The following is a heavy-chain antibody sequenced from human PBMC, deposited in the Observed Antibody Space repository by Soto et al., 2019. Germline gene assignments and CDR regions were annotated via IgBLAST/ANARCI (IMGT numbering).Heavy chain of an antibody. CDR1: GFTFSGSA. CDR2: IRSKVNNYAT. V-gene: IGHV3-73*02. D-gene: IGHD6-13*01. CDR3: TRLEYSSAWYGFDY. Sequence: EVQLVESGGGLVQPGGSLKLSCAASGFTFSGSAIHWVRQASGKGLAWVGRIRSKVNNYATAYAASVKGRFTISRDDSENTAYLQMNTLKAEDTAVYYCTRLEYSSAWYGFDYWGQGTLVTVSS. J-gene: IGHJ4*02.